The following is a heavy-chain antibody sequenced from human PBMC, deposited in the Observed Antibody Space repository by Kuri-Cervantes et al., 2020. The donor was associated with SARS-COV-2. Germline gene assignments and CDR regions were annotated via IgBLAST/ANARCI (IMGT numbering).Heavy chain of an antibody. CDR1: GFTFSSYA. V-gene: IGHV3-23*01. D-gene: IGHD2-2*01. CDR2: ISGSGGTT. J-gene: IGHJ2*01. CDR3: AKDGLSTYWYFDL. Sequence: GESLKISCAASGFTFSSYAMSWVRQAPGKGLEWVSVISGSGGTTYYADFVKGRFTISRDNSKNTLYLQMNSLRAEDTAVYYCAKDGLSTYWYFDLWGPGTLVTVSS.